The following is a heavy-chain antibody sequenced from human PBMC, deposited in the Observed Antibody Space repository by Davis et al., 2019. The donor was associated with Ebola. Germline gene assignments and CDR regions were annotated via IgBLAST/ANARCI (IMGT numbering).Heavy chain of an antibody. CDR3: ARGRNWFDP. J-gene: IGHJ5*02. Sequence: GESLNIPCAASGFTFSSYSMNWVRQAPGKGPEWVSYLSSSSSTIYYADSVKGRFTISRDNAKNSLYLQMNSLRDEDKAVYDCARGRNWFDPWGQGTLVTVSS. CDR1: GFTFSSYS. CDR2: LSSSSSTI. V-gene: IGHV3-48*02. D-gene: IGHD5-24*01.